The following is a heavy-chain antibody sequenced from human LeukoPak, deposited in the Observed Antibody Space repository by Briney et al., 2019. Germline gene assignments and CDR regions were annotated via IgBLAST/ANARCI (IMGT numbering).Heavy chain of an antibody. Sequence: GGSLRLSCAASGFTFSSYPMHWVRQTPGKGLEWVALISYDGSNKYYADSVKGRFTISRDSFKNTLYLQMNSLRGEDTAVYYCARGKGLRLGESLPSFDYWGQGALVTVSS. CDR3: ARGKGLRLGESLPSFDY. J-gene: IGHJ4*02. CDR1: GFTFSSYP. V-gene: IGHV3-30*04. D-gene: IGHD3-16*01. CDR2: ISYDGSNK.